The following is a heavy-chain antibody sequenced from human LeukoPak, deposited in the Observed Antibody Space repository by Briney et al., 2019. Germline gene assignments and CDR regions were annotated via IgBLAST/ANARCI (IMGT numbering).Heavy chain of an antibody. Sequence: GSSVKVSCKASGGTFSSYAISWVRQAPGQGLEWMGGITPIFGTANYAQKFQGRVTITTDESTSTAYMELSSLRSEDTAMYYCARDGIVVASIRGAFDIWGQGAMVIVSA. V-gene: IGHV1-69*05. CDR1: GGTFSSYA. CDR3: ARDGIVVASIRGAFDI. D-gene: IGHD3-22*01. J-gene: IGHJ3*02. CDR2: ITPIFGTA.